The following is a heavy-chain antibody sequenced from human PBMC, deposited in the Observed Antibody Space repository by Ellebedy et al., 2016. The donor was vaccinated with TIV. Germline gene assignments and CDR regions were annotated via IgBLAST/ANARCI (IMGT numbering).Heavy chain of an antibody. CDR3: ARDDVVGATGEDY. V-gene: IGHV1-18*04. CDR1: GYTFTSYG. Sequence: ASVKVSXXASGYTFTSYGISWVRQAPGQGPEWMGWISANNGNTNYVQKFQGRVTMTTDTSTNTAYMELRSLRSDDTAVYYCARDDVVGATGEDYWGQGTLVTVSS. CDR2: ISANNGNT. J-gene: IGHJ4*02. D-gene: IGHD1-26*01.